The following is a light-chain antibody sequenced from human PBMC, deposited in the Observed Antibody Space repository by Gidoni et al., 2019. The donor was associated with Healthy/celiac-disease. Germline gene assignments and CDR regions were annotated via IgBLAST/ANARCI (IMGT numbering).Light chain of an antibody. CDR2: GAS. CDR1: QSVSNN. CDR3: QQYNNWT. Sequence: EIVMTQSPAPLSVSPGERATLTCRASQSVSNNLAWYQQKPGQAPMLLIYGASTRATGIPARCSGSGSGTEFTLTISSLQSEDFAVYYCQQYNNWTFXQXTKVEIK. V-gene: IGKV3-15*01. J-gene: IGKJ1*01.